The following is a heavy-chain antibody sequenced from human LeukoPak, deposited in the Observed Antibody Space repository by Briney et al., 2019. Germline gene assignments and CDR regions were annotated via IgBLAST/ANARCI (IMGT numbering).Heavy chain of an antibody. CDR1: GFTFSSYS. V-gene: IGHV3-21*01. D-gene: IGHD6-6*01. CDR3: ARDKIAAHTPFDD. Sequence: GGSLRFSCAASGFTFSSYSMNWVRQAPGKGLEWVSSISSSSSYIYYADSVKGRFTISRDNAKNSLYLQMNSLRAQDTAVYYCARDKIAAHTPFDDWGRRTLVTVSS. CDR2: ISSSSSYI. J-gene: IGHJ4*02.